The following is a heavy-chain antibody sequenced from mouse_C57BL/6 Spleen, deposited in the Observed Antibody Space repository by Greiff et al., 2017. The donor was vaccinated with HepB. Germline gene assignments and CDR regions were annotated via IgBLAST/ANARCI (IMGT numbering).Heavy chain of an antibody. CDR3: ARDLITTVVGYFDY. CDR1: GFTFSSYA. D-gene: IGHD1-1*01. CDR2: ISDGGSYT. Sequence: DVMLVESGGGLVKPGGSLKLSCAASGFTFSSYAMSWVRQTPEKRLEWVATISDGGSYTYYPDNVKGRFTISRDNAKNNLYLQMSHLKSEDTAMYYCARDLITTVVGYFDYWGQGTTLTVSS. V-gene: IGHV5-4*01. J-gene: IGHJ2*01.